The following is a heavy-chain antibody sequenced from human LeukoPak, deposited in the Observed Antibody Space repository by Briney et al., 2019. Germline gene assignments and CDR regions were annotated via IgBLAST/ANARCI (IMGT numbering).Heavy chain of an antibody. J-gene: IGHJ5*02. V-gene: IGHV4-39*01. CDR1: GGSISSSSYY. CDR3: ARHWVDHGSYSACFDP. CDR2: IYYSGST. Sequence: SETLSLTCTVSGGSISSSSYYWGWIRQPPGKGLEWIGSIYYSGSTYYNPSLKSRVTISVDTSNNQFSLKLSSVTAADTAVYYCARHWVDHGSYSACFDPWGQGTLVTVSS. D-gene: IGHD1-26*01.